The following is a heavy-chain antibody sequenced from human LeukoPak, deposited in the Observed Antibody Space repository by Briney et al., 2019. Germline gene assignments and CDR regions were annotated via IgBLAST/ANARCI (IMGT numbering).Heavy chain of an antibody. CDR3: ARDQYYDFWSGYLYYFDY. D-gene: IGHD3-3*01. CDR2: ISSSSSYI. J-gene: IGHJ4*02. CDR1: GFTFSNYW. V-gene: IGHV3-21*01. Sequence: GGSLRLSCAASGFTFSNYWMHWVRQTPGKGLEWVSSISSSSSYIYYADSVKGRFTISRDNAKNSLYLQMNSLRAEDTAVYYCARDQYYDFWSGYLYYFDYWGQGTLVTVSS.